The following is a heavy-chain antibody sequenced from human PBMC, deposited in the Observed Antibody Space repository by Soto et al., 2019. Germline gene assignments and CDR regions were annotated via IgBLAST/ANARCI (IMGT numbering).Heavy chain of an antibody. J-gene: IGHJ4*02. CDR1: GGSIITTTYY. V-gene: IGHV4-39*01. Sequence: SETLSLTCTVSGGSIITTTYYWGWLRQPPGKGLEWIGSVYYSGSTYYNPSLKSRVTISVDTSMNQFSLMLSSVTAADTAVYFCARAPTDYSHDYWGLGIRVTVSS. CDR3: ARAPTDYSHDY. CDR2: VYYSGST. D-gene: IGHD4-4*01.